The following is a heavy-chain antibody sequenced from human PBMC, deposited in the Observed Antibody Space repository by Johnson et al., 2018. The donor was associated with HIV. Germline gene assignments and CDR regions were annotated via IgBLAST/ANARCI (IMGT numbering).Heavy chain of an antibody. Sequence: EVQLVESGGGVVQPGGSLRLSCAASGFTFSSYWMSWVRQAPGKGLEWVANIKQDGSEKYYVDSVKGRFTISRDNAKNSLYLQMNSLRAEDTAVYYCARGGGGYAYDAFDIWGQGTMVTVSS. D-gene: IGHD5-12*01. CDR3: ARGGGGYAYDAFDI. J-gene: IGHJ3*02. V-gene: IGHV3-7*03. CDR1: GFTFSSYW. CDR2: IKQDGSEK.